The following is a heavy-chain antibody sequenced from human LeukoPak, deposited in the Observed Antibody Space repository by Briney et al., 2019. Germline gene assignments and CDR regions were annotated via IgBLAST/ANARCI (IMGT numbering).Heavy chain of an antibody. J-gene: IGHJ4*02. V-gene: IGHV4-39*01. CDR3: ARQGTYYDKIYYFDY. D-gene: IGHD3-16*01. CDR1: GGSISSSTTY. CDR2: IFYSGRT. Sequence: SETLSLTCTVSGGSISSSTTYWGWIRQPPGKGLEWIASIFYSGRTWNNPSLKSRVTISVDTSKNQFSLKVSAVTAADTAVYYCARQGTYYDKIYYFDYWGQGTLVTVSS.